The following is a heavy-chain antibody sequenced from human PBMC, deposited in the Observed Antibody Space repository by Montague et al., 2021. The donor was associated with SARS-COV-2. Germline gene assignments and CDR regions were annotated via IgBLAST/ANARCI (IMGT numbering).Heavy chain of an antibody. V-gene: IGHV3-74*01. D-gene: IGHD2-2*01. CDR1: RFPLNQHW. J-gene: IGHJ4*02. CDR3: TRLTLVGPDF. CDR2: IDSAGSGT. Sequence: SLRLSCAASRFPLNQHWMHWVRRVPGKGLVWVARIDSAGSGTSDADSVKGRFTVSRGDAENTLYLQINSLRAEDTAVDYCTRLTLVGPDFWGQGTLVTVSS.